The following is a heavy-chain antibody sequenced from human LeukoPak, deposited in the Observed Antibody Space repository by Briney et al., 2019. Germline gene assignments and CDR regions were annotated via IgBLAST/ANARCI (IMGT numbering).Heavy chain of an antibody. D-gene: IGHD4-23*01. CDR2: IYDSGTT. CDR3: ARHRRDYDGDVGFDI. J-gene: IGHJ3*02. CDR1: GYTVGTGYS. V-gene: IGHV4-38-2*01. Sequence: SETLSLTCAVSGYTVGTGYSWAWIRQPPGKGLEWIGTIYDSGTTFYNPSLKGRLTMSVDTSKNHFSLKLNSVTAADTAVYYCARHRRDYDGDVGFDIWGQGAVVTVSS.